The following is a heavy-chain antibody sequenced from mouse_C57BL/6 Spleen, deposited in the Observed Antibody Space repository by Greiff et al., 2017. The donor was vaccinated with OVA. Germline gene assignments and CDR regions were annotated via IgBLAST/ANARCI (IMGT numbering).Heavy chain of an antibody. J-gene: IGHJ1*03. CDR1: GYSITSGYY. D-gene: IGHD2-2*01. V-gene: IGHV3-6*01. CDR3: ARNYGSAAVYFDV. Sequence: DVQLQESGPGLVKPSQSLSLTCSVTGYSITSGYYWNWIRQFPGNKLEWMGYISYDGSNNYNPSLKNRISITRDTSKNQFFLKLNSVTTEDTATYYCARNYGSAAVYFDVWGTGTTVTVSS. CDR2: ISYDGSN.